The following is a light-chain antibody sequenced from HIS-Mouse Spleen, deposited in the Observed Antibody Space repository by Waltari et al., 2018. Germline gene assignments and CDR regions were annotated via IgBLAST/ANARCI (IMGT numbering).Light chain of an antibody. V-gene: IGLV3-10*01. CDR3: YSTDSSGNHRV. CDR2: EDS. CDR1: ALPKKY. Sequence: SYELTQPPSVSVSPGQTARITCSGDALPKKYAYWYQKKSGQAPVLGIYEDSKRPSGIPGRFSGSSSGTMATLTISGAQVEDEADYYCYSTDSSGNHRVFGGGTKLTVL. J-gene: IGLJ2*01.